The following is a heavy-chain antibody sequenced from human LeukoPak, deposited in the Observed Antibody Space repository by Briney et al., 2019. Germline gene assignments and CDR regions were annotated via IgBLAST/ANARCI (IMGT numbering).Heavy chain of an antibody. Sequence: GGSLRLSCAASGFTFSDYNMSWIRQAPGRGLELVSYISGSRSYTNYADSVKGRFTISRDNAKNSVYLQMNSLRAEDTAIYYCARDRLVAFPSSQPMDVWGQGTTVT. CDR3: ARDRLVAFPSSQPMDV. CDR1: GFTFSDYN. D-gene: IGHD2-8*02. V-gene: IGHV3-11*05. CDR2: ISGSRSYT. J-gene: IGHJ6*02.